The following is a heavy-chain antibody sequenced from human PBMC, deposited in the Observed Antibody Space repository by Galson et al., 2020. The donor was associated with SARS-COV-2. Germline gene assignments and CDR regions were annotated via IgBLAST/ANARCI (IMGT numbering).Heavy chain of an antibody. CDR3: ARSNTESLWSGYYGTYYYYYYMDV. D-gene: IGHD3-3*01. J-gene: IGHJ6*03. CDR2: IYYSGST. CDR1: GGSISSYY. Sequence: SETLSLTCTVSGGSISSYYWSWIRQPPGKGLEWIGYIYYSGSTNYNPSLKSRVTISVDTSKNQFSLKLSSVTAADTAVYYCARSNTESLWSGYYGTYYYYYYMDVWGKGTTVTVSS. V-gene: IGHV4-59*01.